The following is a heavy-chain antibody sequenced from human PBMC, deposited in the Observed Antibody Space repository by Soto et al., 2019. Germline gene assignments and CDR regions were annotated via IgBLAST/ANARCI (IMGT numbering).Heavy chain of an antibody. J-gene: IGHJ6*02. Sequence: GGSLRLSCAASGFTFSSYWMSWVRQAPGKGLEWVANIKQDGSEKYYVDSVKGRFTISRDNAKNSLYLQMNSLRAEDTAVYYCASRITMVRGVPDYYGMDVWGQGTTVTVSS. V-gene: IGHV3-7*05. CDR2: IKQDGSEK. CDR1: GFTFSSYW. D-gene: IGHD3-10*01. CDR3: ASRITMVRGVPDYYGMDV.